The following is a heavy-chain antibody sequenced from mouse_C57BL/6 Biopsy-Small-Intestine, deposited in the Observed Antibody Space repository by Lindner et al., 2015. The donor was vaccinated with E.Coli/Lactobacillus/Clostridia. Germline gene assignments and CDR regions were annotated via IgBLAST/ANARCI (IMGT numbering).Heavy chain of an antibody. CDR2: IDPENGDT. J-gene: IGHJ3*01. V-gene: IGHV14-4*01. Sequence: VQLQESGAELVRPGASVKLSCTASGFNIKDDYMHWVKQRPEQGLEWIGWIDPENGDTEYASKFQGKATITADTSSNTAYPQLSSLTSEDTAVYYCTPRSCVSAWFAYWGQGTLVTVSA. CDR3: TPRSCVSAWFAY. CDR1: GFNIKDDY.